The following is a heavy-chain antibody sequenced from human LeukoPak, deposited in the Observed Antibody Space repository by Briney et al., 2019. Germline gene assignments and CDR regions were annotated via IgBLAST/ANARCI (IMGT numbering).Heavy chain of an antibody. CDR3: ARVGIALASPFDY. Sequence: GGSLRLSCLASGFTFSDYYMSWVRQAPGKGLEWISYMSSRGYPIYYANSVKGRFTISRDNAKNTLYLQMHNLRADDTAVYFCARVGIALASPFDYWGLGTLVAVSS. CDR1: GFTFSDYY. J-gene: IGHJ4*02. D-gene: IGHD1-1*01. CDR2: MSSRGYPI. V-gene: IGHV3-11*01.